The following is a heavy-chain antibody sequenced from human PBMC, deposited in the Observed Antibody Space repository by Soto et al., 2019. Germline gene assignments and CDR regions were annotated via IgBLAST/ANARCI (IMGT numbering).Heavy chain of an antibody. J-gene: IGHJ4*02. CDR1: GFTFTSYG. D-gene: IGHD3-16*02. CDR2: ISYDGSNK. V-gene: IGHV3-30*18. CDR3: AKASYDYIWGSYRSYYFDY. Sequence: QVQLVESGGGVVQPGTSLRLSCAASGFTFTSYGMHWVRQAPGKGLEWVAVISYDGSNKYYADSVKGRFTISRDNSKNTLYLQMNSLRAEDTAVYYCAKASYDYIWGSYRSYYFDYWGQGTLVTVSS.